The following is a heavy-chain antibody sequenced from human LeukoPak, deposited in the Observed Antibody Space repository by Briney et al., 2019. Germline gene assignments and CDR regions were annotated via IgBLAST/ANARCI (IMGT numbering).Heavy chain of an antibody. Sequence: ASVKVSCKASGYTFTTYGISWVRQAPGQGLEWMGIINPSGGSTSYAQKFQGRVTMTRDTSTSTVYMELSSLRSEDTAVYYCARAPGTTFDYWGQGTLVTVSS. D-gene: IGHD1/OR15-1a*01. CDR3: ARAPGTTFDY. V-gene: IGHV1-46*01. CDR1: GYTFTTYG. CDR2: INPSGGST. J-gene: IGHJ4*02.